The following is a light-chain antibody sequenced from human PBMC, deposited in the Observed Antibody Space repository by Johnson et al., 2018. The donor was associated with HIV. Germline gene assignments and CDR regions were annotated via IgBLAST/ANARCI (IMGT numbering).Light chain of an antibody. CDR3: ATWDTGLSAGV. CDR1: SSNIGNNY. J-gene: IGLJ1*01. Sequence: SVLTQPPSVSAAPGQKVTISCSGSSSNIGNNYVSWYQQLPGTAPKLLIYENNKRPSRLPARFSGSKSGTSATLGITGLQTWDEADYYCATWDTGLSAGVFGTGAKVTVL. V-gene: IGLV1-51*02. CDR2: ENN.